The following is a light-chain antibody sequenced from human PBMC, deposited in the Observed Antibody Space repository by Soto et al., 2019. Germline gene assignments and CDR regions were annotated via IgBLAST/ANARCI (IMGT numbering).Light chain of an antibody. CDR2: DVI. Sequence: QSALTQPASVSGSPGQSITISCTGTSSDVGGYNYVSWYQHHPGKAPKLMVFDVIYRPSGVSNRFSGSKSGNTASLTISGLQAEDEADYYCSSYTSISTFVLFGGGTKVTVL. J-gene: IGLJ2*01. CDR1: SSDVGGYNY. V-gene: IGLV2-14*03. CDR3: SSYTSISTFVL.